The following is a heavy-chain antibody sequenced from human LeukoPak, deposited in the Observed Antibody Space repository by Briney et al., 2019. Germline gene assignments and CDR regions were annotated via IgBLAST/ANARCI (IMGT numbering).Heavy chain of an antibody. CDR3: ARRQNYYDSSGYNYGMDV. CDR2: IYPGDSDT. CDR1: GYSFTSYW. Sequence: GESLKISCKGSGYSFTSYWIGWVRQMPGKGLEWMGIIYPGDSDTRYSPSFQGQVTISADKSISTAYLQWSSLKASDTATYYCARRQNYYDSSGYNYGMDVWGQGTTVTVSS. D-gene: IGHD3-22*01. V-gene: IGHV5-51*01. J-gene: IGHJ6*02.